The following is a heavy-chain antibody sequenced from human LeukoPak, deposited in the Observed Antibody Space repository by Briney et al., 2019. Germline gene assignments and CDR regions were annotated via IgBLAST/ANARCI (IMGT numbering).Heavy chain of an antibody. CDR1: GFTFSTYA. CDR3: AKAASGNWNDVSDY. Sequence: GGPLRLSCAASGFTFSTYAMSWVRQAPGKGLEWVSAIGGRGVSTSYADSVRGRFTISRDNSKNTLYLQMNSLRAEDTAVYYCAKAASGNWNDVSDYWGQGTLVTVSS. V-gene: IGHV3-23*01. CDR2: IGGRGVST. D-gene: IGHD1-1*01. J-gene: IGHJ4*02.